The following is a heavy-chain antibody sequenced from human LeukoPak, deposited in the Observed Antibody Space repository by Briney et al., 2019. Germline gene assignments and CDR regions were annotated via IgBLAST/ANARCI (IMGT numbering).Heavy chain of an antibody. D-gene: IGHD1-1*01. CDR3: ARDTSRNDLDC. V-gene: IGHV3-7*04. CDR1: GFTFSTYW. Sequence: GGSLRLSCAASGFTFSTYWMNWVRQAPGKGLEWVANINQDGSAEYYVESVKGRFTISRDNAKNSLYLQMNSLRAEDTAVYYCARDTSRNDLDCWGQGTLVTVSS. CDR2: INQDGSAE. J-gene: IGHJ4*02.